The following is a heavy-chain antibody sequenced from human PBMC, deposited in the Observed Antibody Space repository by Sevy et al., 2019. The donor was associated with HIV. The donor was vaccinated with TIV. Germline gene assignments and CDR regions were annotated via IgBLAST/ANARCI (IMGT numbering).Heavy chain of an antibody. Sequence: GGSLRLSCAASGFTFSSYGMHWVRQAPGKGLEWVAVISYDGSNKYYADSVKGRFTISRDNSKNTLYLHMNNLRPEDTAVDYCAGDRYDDASGYYYYYYGMDVWGQGTTVTVSS. CDR1: GFTFSSYG. J-gene: IGHJ6*02. CDR2: ISYDGSNK. V-gene: IGHV3-30*03. CDR3: AGDRYDDASGYYYYYYGMDV. D-gene: IGHD3-22*01.